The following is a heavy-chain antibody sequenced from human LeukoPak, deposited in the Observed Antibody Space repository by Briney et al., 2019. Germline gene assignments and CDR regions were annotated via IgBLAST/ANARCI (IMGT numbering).Heavy chain of an antibody. V-gene: IGHV3-23*01. Sequence: PGGSLRLSCAASGFTFSSYVMSWVRQAPGKGLEWVSGISGSGGSTYYADSVKGRFTISRDNSKNTVNLQMNSLRVEDTAVYYCTTMAEAASHNWLAPGGRETLVTVSS. CDR3: TTMAEAASHNWLAP. CDR1: GFTFSSYV. CDR2: ISGSGGST. D-gene: IGHD6-19*01. J-gene: IGHJ5*01.